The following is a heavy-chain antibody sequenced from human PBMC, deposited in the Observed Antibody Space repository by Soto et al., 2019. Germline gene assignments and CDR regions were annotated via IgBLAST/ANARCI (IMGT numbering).Heavy chain of an antibody. J-gene: IGHJ6*02. CDR1: GGSISGYY. V-gene: IGHV4-59*01. CDR2: MYNTGST. CDR3: ARDLWGYCGTDCYPLDV. D-gene: IGHD2-21*02. Sequence: SETLSLPCTVSGGSISGYYWSWIRQPPGKGLEWIGYMYNTGSTVYNPSFKSRVTISVDTSKNQFSLKLNSVTAADTAVYYCARDLWGYCGTDCYPLDVWGQGTTVTV.